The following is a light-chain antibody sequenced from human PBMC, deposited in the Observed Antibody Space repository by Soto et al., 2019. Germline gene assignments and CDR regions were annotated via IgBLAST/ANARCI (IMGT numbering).Light chain of an antibody. V-gene: IGKV1-39*01. CDR1: QTISAY. J-gene: IGKJ3*01. CDR2: ATS. CDR3: QQSYSTPFT. Sequence: DIQMTQSPSSLSASVGDGVTITCRASQTISAYLNWYQQKPGKAPKLLIYATSNLQSGVPSRFSGSDSGTDFTLTITNLRPEDFATYYCQQSYSTPFTFGPGTKVDIK.